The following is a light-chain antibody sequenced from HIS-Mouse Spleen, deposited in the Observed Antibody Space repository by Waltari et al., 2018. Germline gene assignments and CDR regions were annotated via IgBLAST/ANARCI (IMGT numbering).Light chain of an antibody. J-gene: IGKJ2*01. CDR1: QSISSW. CDR3: QQYNSYSPYT. Sequence: EIHRTQSPSTVSASVGDRVTTTSRASQSISSWLAWYQQKPGKAPKLLIYKASSLESGVPSRFSGSGSGTEFTLTISSLQPDDFATYYCQQYNSYSPYTFGQGTKLEIK. V-gene: IGKV1-5*03. CDR2: KAS.